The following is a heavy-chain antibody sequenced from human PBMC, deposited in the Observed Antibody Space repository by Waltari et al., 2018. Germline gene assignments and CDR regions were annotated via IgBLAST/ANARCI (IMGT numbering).Heavy chain of an antibody. Sequence: QLLESGGGLVQPGGSLRLPCSASGLTFSMLAMSWVRQAPGKGLEWVSGISNSGADTYYTDSVEGRFTISRDNSKKTLYLQMNTLRVEDTAVYYCAKDHGIAYWGQGTLVTVSS. CDR2: ISNSGADT. CDR1: GLTFSMLA. J-gene: IGHJ4*02. V-gene: IGHV3-23*01. CDR3: AKDHGIAY. D-gene: IGHD2-21*01.